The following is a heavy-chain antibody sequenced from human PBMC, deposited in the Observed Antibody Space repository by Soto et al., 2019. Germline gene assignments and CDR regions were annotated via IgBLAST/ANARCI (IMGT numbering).Heavy chain of an antibody. CDR2: IKQDGSEK. J-gene: IGHJ4*02. Sequence: PGGPLRLSCAASGFTFSSYWMTWVRQAPGKGLEWVANIKQDGSEKYYVDSVKGRFTISRDNAKNSLSLQMNSLRAEDTAVYYCARERYYYGSGDYWGQGTLVTVSS. CDR3: ARERYYYGSGDY. CDR1: GFTFSSYW. D-gene: IGHD3-10*01. V-gene: IGHV3-7*01.